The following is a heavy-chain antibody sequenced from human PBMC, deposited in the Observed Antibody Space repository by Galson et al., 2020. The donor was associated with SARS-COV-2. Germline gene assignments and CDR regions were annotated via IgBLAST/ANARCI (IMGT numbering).Heavy chain of an antibody. D-gene: IGHD1-1*01. CDR1: GFTFSRYG. J-gene: IGHJ4*02. Sequence: GGSLRLSCAASGFTFSRYGMHWVRQAPGKGLEWVALVWYDGSNYFYADSVKGRFTISRDNSKNTLYLQMNSLRVEDSAIYYCAKERISGTIIDGVEYWGQGALVTIS. CDR3: AKERISGTIIDGVEY. V-gene: IGHV3-33*06. CDR2: VWYDGSNY.